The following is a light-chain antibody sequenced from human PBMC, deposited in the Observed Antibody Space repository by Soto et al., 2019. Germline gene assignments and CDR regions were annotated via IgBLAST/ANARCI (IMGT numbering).Light chain of an antibody. Sequence: QSVLTQPPSTSGTPGQRVTISCSGSSSNIGGEAVNWYQQLPGTAPKLLIYSYNQRPSGVPDRFSGSKSGTSASLAISGLRSEDEADYICAAWDDSLNGYVFGTGTKLTVL. CDR2: SYN. J-gene: IGLJ1*01. V-gene: IGLV1-44*01. CDR3: AAWDDSLNGYV. CDR1: SSNIGGEA.